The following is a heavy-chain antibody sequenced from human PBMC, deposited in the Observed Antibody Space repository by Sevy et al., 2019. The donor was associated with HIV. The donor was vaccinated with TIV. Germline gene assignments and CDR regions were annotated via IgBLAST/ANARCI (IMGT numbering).Heavy chain of an antibody. CDR3: ARAPSGSQGPGQYFHH. J-gene: IGHJ1*01. Sequence: ASVKVSCKTFGYTFTSYGISWVRQAPGQGLEWMGWIGTYNGDPNSAQKLQGRVTMTTDTSTSTAYRELRSLRSDDTAVYYCARAPSGSQGPGQYFHHWGQGTLVTVSS. D-gene: IGHD1-26*01. V-gene: IGHV1-18*01. CDR2: IGTYNGDP. CDR1: GYTFTSYG.